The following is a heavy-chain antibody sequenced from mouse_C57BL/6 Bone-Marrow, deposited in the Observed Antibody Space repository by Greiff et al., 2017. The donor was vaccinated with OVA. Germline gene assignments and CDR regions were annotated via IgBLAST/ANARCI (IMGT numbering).Heavy chain of an antibody. CDR2: IWSGGST. CDR1: GFSLTSYG. CDR3: ASLYGNLWYVDV. V-gene: IGHV2-2*01. J-gene: IGHJ1*03. D-gene: IGHD2-1*01. Sequence: QVQLQQSGPGLVQPSHSLSITCTVSGFSLTSYGVHWVRQSPGKGLEWLGVIWSGGSTDYNAAFIYRLSISKDNSKSQVFFKMNSLQADDTAIYYCASLYGNLWYVDVWGTGTTVTVSS.